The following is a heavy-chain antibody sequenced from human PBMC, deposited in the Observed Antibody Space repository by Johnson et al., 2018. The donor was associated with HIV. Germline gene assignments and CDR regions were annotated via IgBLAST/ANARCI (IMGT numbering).Heavy chain of an antibody. CDR2: ISSAGSTI. Sequence: QVQLVESGGGLVKPGGSLILSCAASGFTFSDYYMSWIRQAPGKGLEWVSYISSAGSTIYYADSVKGRFTISRDNAKNSLYLQMNSLRAEDTGVYYCARDGSSSSWNAFDIWGQGTMVTVSS. CDR3: ARDGSSSSWNAFDI. J-gene: IGHJ3*02. V-gene: IGHV3-11*04. CDR1: GFTFSDYY. D-gene: IGHD6-6*01.